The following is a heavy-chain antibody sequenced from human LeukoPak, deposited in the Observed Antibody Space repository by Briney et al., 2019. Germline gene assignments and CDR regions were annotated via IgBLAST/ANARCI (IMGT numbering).Heavy chain of an antibody. D-gene: IGHD3-10*01. CDR3: ARVHYGSGSLYYYYYYMDV. CDR2: IYYSGST. V-gene: IGHV4-59*08. CDR1: GGSISSYY. J-gene: IGHJ6*03. Sequence: PSETLSLTCTVSGGSISSYYWSWIRQPPGKGLEWIGYIYYSGSTNYNPSLKSRVTISVDTSKNQFSLKLTSVTAADTAVYYCARVHYGSGSLYYYYYYMDVWGKGTTVTISS.